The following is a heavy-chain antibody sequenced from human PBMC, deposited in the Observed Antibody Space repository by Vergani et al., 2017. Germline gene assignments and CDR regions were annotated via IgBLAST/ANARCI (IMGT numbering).Heavy chain of an antibody. Sequence: QVQLVQSGAEVKKPGASVKVSCKASGYTFTGYYMHWVRQAPGQGLEWMGWINPNSGGTNYAQKFQGRVTMTRDTSISTAYMELSRLRSDDTAVYFCARGASYFDSGGYADTWGQGTLVTVS. CDR2: INPNSGGT. V-gene: IGHV1-2*02. CDR1: GYTFTGYY. D-gene: IGHD3-22*01. J-gene: IGHJ5*02. CDR3: ARGASYFDSGGYADT.